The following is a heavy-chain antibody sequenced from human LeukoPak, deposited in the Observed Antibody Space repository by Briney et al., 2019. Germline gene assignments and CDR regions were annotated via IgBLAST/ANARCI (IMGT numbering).Heavy chain of an antibody. CDR3: AREDDDWGPNTFDV. J-gene: IGHJ3*01. CDR1: GFAFTSYS. Sequence: GGSLRLSCAASGFAFTSYSMNCVRQAPGKGLEWVSYINSGSAYIYYPDSVKGRFTISRDNAKNSLYLQMDSLRDEDTAVYYCAREDDDWGPNTFDVWGQGTVVTVSS. CDR2: INSGSAYI. D-gene: IGHD7-27*01. V-gene: IGHV3-48*02.